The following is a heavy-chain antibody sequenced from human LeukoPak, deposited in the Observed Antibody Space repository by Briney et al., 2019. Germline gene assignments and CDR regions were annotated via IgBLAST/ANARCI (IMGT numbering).Heavy chain of an antibody. J-gene: IGHJ3*02. D-gene: IGHD3-10*01. CDR1: GFTFSSYG. Sequence: GGSLRLSCAASGFTFSSYGMSWVRQAPGKGLEWVSAISGSGGSTYYADSVEGRFTISRDNSKNTLYLQMNSLRAEDTAVYYCAKAYYGSGSYDAFDIWGQGTMVTVSS. V-gene: IGHV3-23*01. CDR3: AKAYYGSGSYDAFDI. CDR2: ISGSGGST.